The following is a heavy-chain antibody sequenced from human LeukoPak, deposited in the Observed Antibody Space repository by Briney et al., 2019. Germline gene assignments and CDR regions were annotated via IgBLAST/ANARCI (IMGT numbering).Heavy chain of an antibody. Sequence: PGGSLRLSCAASGFTLSGDTMHWVRQAPGRGLEYVSGISGGSPYYANSVKGRFTISRDNSKNTLNLQMGSLRTEDMAVYYCARSSRPFTSGNFYFYGMDVWGQGTTVTVSS. CDR1: GFTLSGDT. D-gene: IGHD2-2*01. CDR3: ARSSRPFTSGNFYFYGMDV. V-gene: IGHV3-64*01. CDR2: ISGGSP. J-gene: IGHJ6*02.